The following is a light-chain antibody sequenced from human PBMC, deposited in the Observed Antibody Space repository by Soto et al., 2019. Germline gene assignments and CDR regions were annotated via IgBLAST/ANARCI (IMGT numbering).Light chain of an antibody. V-gene: IGLV2-8*01. J-gene: IGLJ2*01. CDR3: SSYGGRSNLV. CDR2: EVN. Sequence: HSALTQPPSASGSPGQSVTISCTGTSSDVGAYKFVSWYQLHPGKAPKLMIYEVNVRPSGVPDRFSGSKSGNTASLTVSGLQVEDEADYYCSSYGGRSNLVFGGGTKLTVL. CDR1: SSDVGAYKF.